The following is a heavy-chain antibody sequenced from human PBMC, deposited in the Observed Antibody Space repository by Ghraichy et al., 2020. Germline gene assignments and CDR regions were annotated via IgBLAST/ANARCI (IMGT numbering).Heavy chain of an antibody. V-gene: IGHV3-30*02. CDR3: AKNMYDFWSGYWVGADY. J-gene: IGHJ4*02. CDR2: IRYDGSNK. D-gene: IGHD3-3*01. CDR1: GFTFSSYG. Sequence: GGSLRLSCAASGFTFSSYGMHWVRQAPGKGLEWVAFIRYDGSNKYYADSVKGRFTISRDNSKNTLYLQMNSLRAEDTAVYYCAKNMYDFWSGYWVGADYWGQGTLVTVSS.